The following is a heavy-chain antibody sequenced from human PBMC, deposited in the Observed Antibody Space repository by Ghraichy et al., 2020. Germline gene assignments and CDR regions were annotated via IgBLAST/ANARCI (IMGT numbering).Heavy chain of an antibody. CDR1: GGSVSSGSYY. D-gene: IGHD3-10*01. V-gene: IGHV4-61*01. Sequence: SQTLSLTCTVSGGSVSSGSYYWSWIRQPPGKGLEWIGYIYYSGSTNYNPSLKSRVTISVDTSKNQFSLKLSSVTAAVTAVYYCARGQYYYGSRGYYFDYWGQGTLVTVSS. J-gene: IGHJ4*02. CDR3: ARGQYYYGSRGYYFDY. CDR2: IYYSGST.